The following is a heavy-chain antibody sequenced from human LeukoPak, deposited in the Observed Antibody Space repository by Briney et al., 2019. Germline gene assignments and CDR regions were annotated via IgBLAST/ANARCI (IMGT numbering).Heavy chain of an antibody. D-gene: IGHD3-3*01. V-gene: IGHV4-39*01. Sequence: PSETLSLTCTVSGGSIRSTSHYWAWIRQPPGKGLEWIGSIFYSGSTYYNPSLKSRVTMFVGMSKNQFSLKLNSVTAADTAVYYCARHGVYSGGAFDYWGQGTLVTVSS. CDR3: ARHGVYSGGAFDY. CDR2: IFYSGST. CDR1: GGSIRSTSHY. J-gene: IGHJ4*02.